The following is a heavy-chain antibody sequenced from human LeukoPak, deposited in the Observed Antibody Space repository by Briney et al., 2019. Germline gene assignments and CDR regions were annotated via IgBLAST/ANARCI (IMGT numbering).Heavy chain of an antibody. Sequence: PSETLSLTCTVSGGSISSSSYFWAWIRQPPGKGLEWIGSIYYSGSAYYNPSLKSRVTISVDTSKNQFSLKLSSVTAADTAVYYCARGGSPVGATNDYWGQGTLVTVSS. CDR1: GGSISSSSYF. J-gene: IGHJ4*02. V-gene: IGHV4-39*07. D-gene: IGHD1-26*01. CDR2: IYYSGSA. CDR3: ARGGSPVGATNDY.